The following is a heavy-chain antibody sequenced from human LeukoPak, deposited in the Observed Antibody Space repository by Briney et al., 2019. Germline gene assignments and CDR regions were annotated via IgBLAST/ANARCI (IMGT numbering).Heavy chain of an antibody. D-gene: IGHD2-2*01. CDR2: ISSSSSYI. CDR1: GFTFSRYS. J-gene: IGHJ4*02. CDR3: ARSLNIVVVPAAIDY. V-gene: IGHV3-21*01. Sequence: PGGSLRLSCAASGFTFSRYSMNWVRQAPGKGLEWVSSISSSSSYIYYADSVKGRFTISRDNAKNSLYLQMNSLRAEDTAVYYCARSLNIVVVPAAIDYWGQGTLVTVSS.